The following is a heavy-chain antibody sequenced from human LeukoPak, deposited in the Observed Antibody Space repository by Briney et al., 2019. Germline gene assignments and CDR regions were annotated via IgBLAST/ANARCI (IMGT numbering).Heavy chain of an antibody. CDR1: GFIFSSFW. Sequence: GGSLRLSCAASGFIFSSFWVGWVRQAPGKGLEWVANIKPDGSEKYYVDSVRGRFTISRDNAKNSLYLQMNSLRAEDTAVYYCARVVRFSQILDYWGQGTLVTVSS. V-gene: IGHV3-7*01. CDR2: IKPDGSEK. D-gene: IGHD3-3*01. J-gene: IGHJ4*02. CDR3: ARVVRFSQILDY.